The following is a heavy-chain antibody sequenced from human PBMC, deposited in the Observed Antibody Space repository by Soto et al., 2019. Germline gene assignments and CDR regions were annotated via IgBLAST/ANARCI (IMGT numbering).Heavy chain of an antibody. D-gene: IGHD1-1*01. CDR1: GLTVSSNY. CDR3: ARGNNWDDAYFDY. V-gene: IGHV3-66*01. CDR2: IYISGSA. Sequence: EVQLMESGGGLVQPGGSLRLSCAASGLTVSSNYLSWVRQSPGKGLEWVSVIYISGSAYYAGSVKGRFTMSRDNSKNTVYRQMNSLRAEDSAVYYCARGNNWDDAYFDYWGQGTQVTVST. J-gene: IGHJ4*02.